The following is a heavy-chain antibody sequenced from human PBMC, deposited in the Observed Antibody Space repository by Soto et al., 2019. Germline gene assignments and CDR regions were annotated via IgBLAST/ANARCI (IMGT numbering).Heavy chain of an antibody. J-gene: IGHJ5*02. CDR3: ARELCSSTSCYPHWFDP. Sequence: GGSLRLSCAASGFTFSSYSMNWVRQAPGKGLEWVSSISSSSSYIYYADSVKGRFTISRDNAKNSLYLQMNSLRAEDTAVYYCARELCSSTSCYPHWFDPWGQGTLVTVSS. CDR2: ISSSSSYI. D-gene: IGHD2-2*01. CDR1: GFTFSSYS. V-gene: IGHV3-21*01.